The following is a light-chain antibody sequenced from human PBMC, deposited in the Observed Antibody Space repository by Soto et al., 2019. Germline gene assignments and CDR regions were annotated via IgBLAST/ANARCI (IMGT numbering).Light chain of an antibody. J-gene: IGLJ1*01. CDR3: QAWDSSTVV. CDR2: QDS. Sequence: SYEIIPPRSVSVYPGQTASITCSGDKLGDKYVCWYQQKPGQSPVLVIYQDSGRPSGIPERFSGSNSGNTATLTISETQAMDEADYYCQAWDSSTVVFGTGTKVTVL. CDR1: KLGDKY. V-gene: IGLV3-1*01.